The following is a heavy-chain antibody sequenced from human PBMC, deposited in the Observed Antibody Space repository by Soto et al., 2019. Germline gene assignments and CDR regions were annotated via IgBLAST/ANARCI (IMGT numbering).Heavy chain of an antibody. D-gene: IGHD6-19*01. J-gene: IGHJ3*02. Sequence: GGSLRLSCAASGFTFSSYWMSWVRQAPGKGLEWVANIKQDGSEKYYVDSVKGRFTISRDNAKNSLYLQMNSLRAEDTAVYYCERCSSGWSSALDIWGQGTMVTVSS. V-gene: IGHV3-7*01. CDR1: GFTFSSYW. CDR2: IKQDGSEK. CDR3: ERCSSGWSSALDI.